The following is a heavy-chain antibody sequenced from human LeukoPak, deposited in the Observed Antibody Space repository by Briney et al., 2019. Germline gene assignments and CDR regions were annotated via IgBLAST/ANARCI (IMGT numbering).Heavy chain of an antibody. J-gene: IGHJ4*02. CDR3: ARGDPTAAAGTGEGGPNYYFDY. Sequence: ASVKVSCKASGYTFTSYAMNWVRQAPGQGLEWMGWINTNTGNPTYAQGFTGRFVFSLDTSVSTAYLQISSLKAEDTAVYYCARGDPTAAAGTGEGGPNYYFDYWGQGTLVTVSS. CDR2: INTNTGNP. V-gene: IGHV7-4-1*02. D-gene: IGHD6-13*01. CDR1: GYTFTSYA.